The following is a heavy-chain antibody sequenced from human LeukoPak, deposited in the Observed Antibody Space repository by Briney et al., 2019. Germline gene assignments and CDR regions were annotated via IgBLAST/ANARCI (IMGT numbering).Heavy chain of an antibody. CDR1: TGSIRGDGYY. CDR2: IYYNGST. D-gene: IGHD6-13*01. J-gene: IGHJ6*03. CDR3: ARDWYSSSWYGNYYYYMDV. V-gene: IGHV4-61*08. Sequence: SQTLSLTCTVSTGSIRGDGYYWSWIRQPPGKGLEWIGYIYYNGSTNYNPSLKSRVTISVDTSKNQFSLKLSSVTAADTAVYYCARDWYSSSWYGNYYYYMDVWGKGTTVTVSS.